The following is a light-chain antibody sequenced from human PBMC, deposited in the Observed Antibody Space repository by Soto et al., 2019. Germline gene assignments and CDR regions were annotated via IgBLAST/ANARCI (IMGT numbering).Light chain of an antibody. CDR2: DAS. CDR1: QSVSSY. Sequence: IVLTQSPATLSLSPWERATLSCRASQSVSSYLAWYQQKPGQAPRLLIYDASNRATGIPARFSGSGSGTDFTLTISSLESEDFAVYYCQQRSNWPFTFGQGTRLEIK. CDR3: QQRSNWPFT. J-gene: IGKJ5*01. V-gene: IGKV3-11*01.